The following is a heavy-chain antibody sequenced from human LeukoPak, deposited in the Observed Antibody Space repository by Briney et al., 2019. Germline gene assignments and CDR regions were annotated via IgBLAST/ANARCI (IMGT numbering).Heavy chain of an antibody. D-gene: IGHD2/OR15-2a*01. CDR1: GFTFTTYA. Sequence: PGGSLRLSCAASGFTFTTYAMSWVRQAPGKELEWVSTLSPSGVRTYYTDSVKGRFTISRDNSKNTLYLQMNSLRAEDMAVYYCAKDSAKKYDDYWGQGTLVTVSS. CDR2: LSPSGVRT. CDR3: AKDSAKKYDDY. V-gene: IGHV3-23*01. J-gene: IGHJ4*02.